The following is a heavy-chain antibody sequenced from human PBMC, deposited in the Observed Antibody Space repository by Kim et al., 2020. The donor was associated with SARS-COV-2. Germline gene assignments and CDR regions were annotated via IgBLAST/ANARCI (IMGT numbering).Heavy chain of an antibody. J-gene: IGHJ4*02. D-gene: IGHD2-2*01. Sequence: THYEDSVKGRFTISRDNSKNTLYLQMHSLSVEDTAMFYCAKQTTAWYADYWGQGTLVTVSS. CDR2: T. V-gene: IGHV3-23*01. CDR3: AKQTTAWYADY.